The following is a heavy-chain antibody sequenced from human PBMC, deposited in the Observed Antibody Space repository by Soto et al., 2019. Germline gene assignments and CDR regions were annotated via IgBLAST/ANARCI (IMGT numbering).Heavy chain of an antibody. CDR1: GGSISSGDYY. J-gene: IGHJ4*02. V-gene: IGHV4-30-4*01. CDR3: ARWLGYGPHFDY. CDR2: IYYSGST. Sequence: QVQLQESGPGLVKPSQTLSLTCTVSGGSISSGDYYWSWIRQPPGKGLEWIGYIYYSGSTYYNPAGKSRLTITVDTSKNQFSLKLTSVTAADTAVYYCARWLGYGPHFDYWGQGTLVTVSS. D-gene: IGHD5-12*01.